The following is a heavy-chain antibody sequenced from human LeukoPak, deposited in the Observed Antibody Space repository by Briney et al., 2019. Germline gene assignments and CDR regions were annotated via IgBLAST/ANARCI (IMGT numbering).Heavy chain of an antibody. V-gene: IGHV4-39*01. CDR3: ARAYSSSYNRLLDY. CDR1: GGSISSSSYY. D-gene: IGHD6-13*01. CDR2: IYYSGST. Sequence: SETLSLTCTVSGGSISSSSYYWGWIRQPPGKGLEWIGSIYYSGSTYYNPSLKSRVTISVDTSKNQFSLKLSSVTAADTAVYYCARAYSSSYNRLLDYWGQGTLVTVSS. J-gene: IGHJ4*02.